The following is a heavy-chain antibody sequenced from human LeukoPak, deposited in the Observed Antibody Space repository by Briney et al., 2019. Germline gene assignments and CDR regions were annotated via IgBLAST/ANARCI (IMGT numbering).Heavy chain of an antibody. Sequence: ASVKVSCKPSGYTFTGYYIHWVRQAPGQGLEWMGWIDPDSGGTNYAQKFQGRITMSRDTSIRTAYMEMSRLRSDDTAVYYCARPPGSDGYNRYDYWGQGTLVTVSS. CDR3: ARPPGSDGYNRYDY. CDR2: IDPDSGGT. J-gene: IGHJ4*02. D-gene: IGHD2-21*01. CDR1: GYTFTGYY. V-gene: IGHV1-2*02.